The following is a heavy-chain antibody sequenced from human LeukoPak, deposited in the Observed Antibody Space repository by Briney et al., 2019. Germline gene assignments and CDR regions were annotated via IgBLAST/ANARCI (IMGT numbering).Heavy chain of an antibody. J-gene: IGHJ4*02. CDR1: GGSISSYY. CDR2: IYYSGST. D-gene: IGHD2-2*01. CDR3: AKDRSDYCSSTSCYGGY. Sequence: SETLSLTCTVSGGSISSYYWSWIRQPPGKGLEWIGYIYYSGSTNYNPSLKSRVTISVDTSKNQFSLKLSSVTAADTAVYYCAKDRSDYCSSTSCYGGYWGQGTLVTVSS. V-gene: IGHV4-59*12.